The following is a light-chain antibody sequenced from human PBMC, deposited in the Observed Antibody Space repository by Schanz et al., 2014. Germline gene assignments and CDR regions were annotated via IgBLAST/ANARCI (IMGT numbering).Light chain of an antibody. J-gene: IGKJ2*01. CDR2: DAS. CDR3: QQYNSVMYT. V-gene: IGKV1-33*01. Sequence: DTQMTQSPSSLSASVGARVTITCQASQDISNYLNWYQQKPGKAPKLLIYDASNLETGVPSRFSGSGSGTDFTLTISRLHPDDFATYYCQQYNSVMYTFGQGTKLEIK. CDR1: QDISNY.